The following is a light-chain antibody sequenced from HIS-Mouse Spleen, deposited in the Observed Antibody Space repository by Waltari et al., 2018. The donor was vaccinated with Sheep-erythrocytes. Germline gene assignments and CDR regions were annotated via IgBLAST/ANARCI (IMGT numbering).Light chain of an antibody. Sequence: QSVLTQPPSASGTPGQRVTISCSVSSSNIGINYVYWYQQLPGTAPKLLIYRNNQRPSGVPDRFSGSKSGTSASLAISGLRSEDEADYYCAAWDDSLSGPVFGGGTKLTVL. CDR1: SSNIGINY. CDR3: AAWDDSLSGPV. V-gene: IGLV1-47*01. J-gene: IGLJ3*02. CDR2: RNN.